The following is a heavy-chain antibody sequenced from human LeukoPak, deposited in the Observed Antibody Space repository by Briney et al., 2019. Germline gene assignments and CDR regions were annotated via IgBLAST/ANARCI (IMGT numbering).Heavy chain of an antibody. CDR2: ISTYNGNT. CDR1: GYTFTSYG. V-gene: IGHV1-18*04. Sequence: ASVKVSCKASGYTFTSYGISWVRQAPGQGLEWMGWISTYNGNTNYAQKVQGRLTMTTDTSRSTAYMELRSLRSDDTAVYYCARDLPYISSSWYGYFDNWGQGTLVTVSS. CDR3: ARDLPYISSSWYGYFDN. J-gene: IGHJ4*02. D-gene: IGHD6-13*01.